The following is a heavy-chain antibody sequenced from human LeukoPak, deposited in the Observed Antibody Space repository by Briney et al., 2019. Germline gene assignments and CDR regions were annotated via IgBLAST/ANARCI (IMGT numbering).Heavy chain of an antibody. CDR3: AKAPFLYYYDRSGFDY. CDR2: IYHSGST. J-gene: IGHJ4*02. D-gene: IGHD3-22*01. Sequence: SETLSLTCAVSGGSISSGGYSWSWIRQPPGKGLEWIGYIYHSGSTYYNPSLKSRVTISVDRSKNQFSLKLSSVTAADTAVYYCAKAPFLYYYDRSGFDYWGQGTLVTVSS. CDR1: GGSISSGGYS. V-gene: IGHV4-30-2*01.